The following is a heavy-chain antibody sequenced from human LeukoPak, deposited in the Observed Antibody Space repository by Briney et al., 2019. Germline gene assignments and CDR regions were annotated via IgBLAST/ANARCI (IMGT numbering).Heavy chain of an antibody. D-gene: IGHD3-10*01. J-gene: IGHJ4*02. V-gene: IGHV3-21*04. Sequence: PGGSLRLSCAASGFTFSSYSMNWVRQAPGKGLEWVSSISSSSSYIYYADSVKGRFTISRDNSKNTLYLQMNSLRAEDTAVYYCARDSRYGEYYFDYWGQGTLVTVSS. CDR3: ARDSRYGEYYFDY. CDR2: ISSSSSYI. CDR1: GFTFSSYS.